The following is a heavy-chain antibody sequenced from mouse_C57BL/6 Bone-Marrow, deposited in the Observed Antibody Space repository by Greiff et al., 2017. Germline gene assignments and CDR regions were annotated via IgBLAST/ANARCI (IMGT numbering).Heavy chain of an antibody. J-gene: IGHJ3*01. CDR3: TNDYEGPLFAY. V-gene: IGHV1-5*01. CDR1: GYTFTSYW. Sequence: VQLQQSGTVLARPGASVKMSCKTSGYTFTSYWLHWVKQRPGQGLEWIGAINPGNSDTSYNQKFKGKAKLTAVTSASTAYMELSSLTNEDSAVYYCTNDYEGPLFAYWFQGTLVTVSA. CDR2: INPGNSDT. D-gene: IGHD2-4*01.